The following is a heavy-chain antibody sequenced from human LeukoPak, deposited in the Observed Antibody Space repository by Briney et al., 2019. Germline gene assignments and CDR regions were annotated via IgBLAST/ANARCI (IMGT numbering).Heavy chain of an antibody. J-gene: IGHJ4*02. V-gene: IGHV4-59*01. Sequence: PSETLSLTCTVSSGSISGYYLSWIRQPPGTGLEWIGYIYYSGSTNYNPPLKSRVTMSIDMSTNQFFLKLSSVTAADAAVYYCARRYCSGGSCYYFDYWGQGTLVTVSS. CDR3: ARRYCSGGSCYYFDY. CDR2: IYYSGST. D-gene: IGHD2-15*01. CDR1: SGSISGYY.